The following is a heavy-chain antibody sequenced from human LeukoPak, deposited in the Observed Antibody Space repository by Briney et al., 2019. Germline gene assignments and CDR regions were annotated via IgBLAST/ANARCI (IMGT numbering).Heavy chain of an antibody. V-gene: IGHV4-59*01. CDR1: GFTFSSYA. CDR2: IYYTGST. Sequence: GSLRLSCAASGFTFSSYAMSWVRQTPGKGLEWIGFIYYTGSTNYNPSLKSRVTISVDTSKNQFPLKLSSVTAADTAVYYCAGMRITTPTVRTLDYWGQGTLVTVSS. D-gene: IGHD1-14*01. CDR3: AGMRITTPTVRTLDY. J-gene: IGHJ4*02.